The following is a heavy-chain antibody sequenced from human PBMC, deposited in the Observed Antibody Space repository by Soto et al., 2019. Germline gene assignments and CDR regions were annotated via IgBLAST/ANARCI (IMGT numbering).Heavy chain of an antibody. CDR3: ARERVTTLNYYGMDV. CDR1: GGTFNSYA. CDR2: IIPIFGTA. D-gene: IGHD4-17*01. Sequence: QVQLVQTGAEVKKPGSSVKVSCKASGGTFNSYAISWVRQAPGQGLEWMGGIIPIFGTANYAQKFQGRVTITADESTSTAYMELSSLRSEDTAVYYCARERVTTLNYYGMDVWGQGTTVTVSS. V-gene: IGHV1-69*12. J-gene: IGHJ6*02.